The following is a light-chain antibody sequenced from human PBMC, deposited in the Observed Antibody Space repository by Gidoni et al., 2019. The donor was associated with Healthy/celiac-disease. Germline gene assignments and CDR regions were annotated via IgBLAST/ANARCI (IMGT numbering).Light chain of an antibody. Sequence: SYKLPQQPPVPVSPGQTASITCSGDKLGDKYACWYQQKPGQSPVLVIYQDSKRPSGIPERFSGSNSGNTATLTISGTQAMDEADYYCQAWDSSVVFGGGTKLTVL. J-gene: IGLJ2*01. V-gene: IGLV3-1*01. CDR2: QDS. CDR3: QAWDSSVV. CDR1: KLGDKY.